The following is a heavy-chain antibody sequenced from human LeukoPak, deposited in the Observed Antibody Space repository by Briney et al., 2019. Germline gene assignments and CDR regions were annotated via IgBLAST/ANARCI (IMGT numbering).Heavy chain of an antibody. V-gene: IGHV1-69*13. Sequence: ASVKVSCKASGYTFTGYYIHWVRQAPGQGLEWMGGIIPIFGTANYAQKFQGRVTITADESTSTAYMELSSLRSEDTAVYYCARDHGSGYYYMDVWGKGTTVTVSS. CDR2: IIPIFGTA. J-gene: IGHJ6*03. CDR3: ARDHGSGYYYMDV. D-gene: IGHD3-10*01. CDR1: GYTFTGYY.